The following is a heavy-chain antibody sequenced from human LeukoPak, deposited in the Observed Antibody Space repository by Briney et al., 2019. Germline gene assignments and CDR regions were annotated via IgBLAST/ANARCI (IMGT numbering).Heavy chain of an antibody. CDR2: IYYSGST. D-gene: IGHD2-15*01. CDR3: ARGDRYCSGGSCRYYFDY. Sequence: PSETLSLTCTVSGGSLSSYYWSWIRQPPGKGLEWIGYIYYSGSTNYNPSLKSRVTISVDTSKNQFSLKLSSVTAADTAVYYCARGDRYCSGGSCRYYFDYWGQGTLVTVSS. V-gene: IGHV4-59*01. CDR1: GGSLSSYY. J-gene: IGHJ4*02.